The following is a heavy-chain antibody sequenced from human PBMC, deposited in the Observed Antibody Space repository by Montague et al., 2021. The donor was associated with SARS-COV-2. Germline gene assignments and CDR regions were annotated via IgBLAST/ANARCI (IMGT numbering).Heavy chain of an antibody. D-gene: IGHD3-3*01. CDR3: ARGQVTIFGVLIMLPAAGAVDV. Sequence: SETLSLTCAVYGGSFSGYYWTWIRQPPGKGLEWVGEINDRGSTNYNPSFESRLTMSVDTSKNQFSLRLKSVSAVDTAVYYCARGQVTIFGVLIMLPAAGAVDVWGQGTTVTVSS. V-gene: IGHV4-34*01. CDR2: INDRGST. CDR1: GGSFSGYY. J-gene: IGHJ3*01.